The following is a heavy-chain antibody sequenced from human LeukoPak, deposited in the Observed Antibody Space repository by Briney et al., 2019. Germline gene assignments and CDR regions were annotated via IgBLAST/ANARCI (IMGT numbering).Heavy chain of an antibody. J-gene: IGHJ3*02. V-gene: IGHV4-34*01. CDR3: ARVPMYYYGSRSYPGAFDI. CDR1: RVSFSGYY. Sequence: SETLSLTCAVYRVSFSGYYWSWIRQPPGKGLEWIGEINHSGSTNYNPSLKSRVTISVDTSKNQFSLKLSSVTAADTAVYYCARVPMYYYGSRSYPGAFDIWGQGTMVTVSS. CDR2: INHSGST. D-gene: IGHD3-10*01.